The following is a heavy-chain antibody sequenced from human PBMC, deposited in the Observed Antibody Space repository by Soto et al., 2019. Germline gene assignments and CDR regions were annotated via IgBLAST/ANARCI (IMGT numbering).Heavy chain of an antibody. Sequence: GPTLVNPTETLTLTCTVSGFSLSNARMGVSWIRQPPGKALEWLAHIFSNDEKSYSTSLKSRLTISKDTSKSQVVLTMTNMDPVDTATYYCARGVVVTAIYFDYWGQGTLVTVSS. D-gene: IGHD2-21*02. CDR1: GFSLSNARMG. CDR3: ARGVVVTAIYFDY. V-gene: IGHV2-26*01. J-gene: IGHJ4*02. CDR2: IFSNDEK.